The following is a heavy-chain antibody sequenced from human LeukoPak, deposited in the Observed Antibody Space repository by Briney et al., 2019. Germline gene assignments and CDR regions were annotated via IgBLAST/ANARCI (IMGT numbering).Heavy chain of an antibody. Sequence: GGSLRLSCAASGFTFSSYWMSWVRQAPGKGLEWVSYISSSSSTIYYADSVKGRFTISRDNAKNSLYLQMNSLRAEDTAVYYCARDRRYYDFWSSPGSRAFDIWGQGTMVTVSS. CDR2: ISSSSSTI. CDR1: GFTFSSYW. V-gene: IGHV3-48*01. CDR3: ARDRRYYDFWSSPGSRAFDI. J-gene: IGHJ3*02. D-gene: IGHD3-3*01.